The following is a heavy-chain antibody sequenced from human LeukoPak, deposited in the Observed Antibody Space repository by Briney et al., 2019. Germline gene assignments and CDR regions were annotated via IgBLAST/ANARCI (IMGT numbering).Heavy chain of an antibody. Sequence: SETLSLTCTVSGGSISSVIYYWTWIRQLPGKGLEWIGYIQHTGSTFYNPSLKSRVTISVDTSKNQFSLKVNSVTAADTGVYYCASKSTDHGELRFDYWGQGTLVTVSS. CDR3: ASKSTDHGELRFDY. CDR1: GGSISSVIYY. CDR2: IQHTGST. D-gene: IGHD4-17*01. J-gene: IGHJ4*02. V-gene: IGHV4-31*02.